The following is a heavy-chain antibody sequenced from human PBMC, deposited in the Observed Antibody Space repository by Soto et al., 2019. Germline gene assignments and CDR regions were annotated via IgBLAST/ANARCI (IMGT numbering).Heavy chain of an antibody. J-gene: IGHJ4*02. CDR2: IYYSGST. CDR3: ARNPYCGGDCSHFDY. CDR1: GGSISSYY. V-gene: IGHV4-59*01. D-gene: IGHD2-21*02. Sequence: SETLSLTCTVSGGSISSYYWSWIRQPPGKGLKWVGYIYYSGSTNYNPSLKSRVTISVDTSKNQFSLKLSSVTAADTAVYYCARNPYCGGDCSHFDYWGQGTLVTVSS.